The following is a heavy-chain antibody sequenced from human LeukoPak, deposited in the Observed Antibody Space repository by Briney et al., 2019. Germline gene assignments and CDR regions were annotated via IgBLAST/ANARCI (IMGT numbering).Heavy chain of an antibody. CDR3: ARDRLDAFDI. CDR1: GGSISSGGYY. V-gene: IGHV4-31*03. Sequence: SETLSLTCTVSGGSISSGGYYWSWIRQHPGKGLEWIGYIYYSGSTYYNPSLKSRVTISVDTSKNQFSLKLSSVTAADTAVYYCARDRLDAFDIWGQGTMVTVSS. CDR2: IYYSGST. J-gene: IGHJ3*02. D-gene: IGHD6-25*01.